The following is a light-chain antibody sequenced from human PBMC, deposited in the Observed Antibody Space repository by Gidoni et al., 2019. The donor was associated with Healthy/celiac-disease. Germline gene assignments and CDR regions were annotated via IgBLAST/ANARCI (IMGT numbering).Light chain of an antibody. Sequence: EIVLTQSPGTLSLSPGERATLSCRASQSVSSSYLAWYQQKPGQAPRLLIYGASSRATGIPDRFSGSGSVTDFTLTISRLEPEDCAVYYCQQYGSSLWTFGQGTKVEIK. CDR1: QSVSSSY. J-gene: IGKJ1*01. CDR3: QQYGSSLWT. V-gene: IGKV3-20*01. CDR2: GAS.